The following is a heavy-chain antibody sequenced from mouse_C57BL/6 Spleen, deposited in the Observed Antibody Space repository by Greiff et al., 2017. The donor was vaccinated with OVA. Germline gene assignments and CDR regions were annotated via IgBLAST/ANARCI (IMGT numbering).Heavy chain of an antibody. J-gene: IGHJ2*01. CDR1: GYAFSSSW. CDR2: IYPGDGDT. D-gene: IGHD1-1*01. CDR3: ARAGDYYGSMGFDY. Sequence: QVQLQQSGPELVKPGASVKISCKASGYAFSSSWMNWVKQRPGKGLEWIGRIYPGDGDTNYNGKFKGKATLTADKSSSTAYMQLSSLTSEDSAVYFCARAGDYYGSMGFDYWGQGTTLTVSS. V-gene: IGHV1-82*01.